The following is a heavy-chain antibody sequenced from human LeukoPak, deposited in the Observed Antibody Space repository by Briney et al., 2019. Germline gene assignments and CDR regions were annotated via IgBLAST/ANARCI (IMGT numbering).Heavy chain of an antibody. CDR3: AKVGLLWFGEFYYFDY. CDR1: GFTFSSYA. D-gene: IGHD3-10*01. CDR2: ISYDGSNK. V-gene: IGHV3-30*04. J-gene: IGHJ4*02. Sequence: GGSLRLSCAASGFTFSSYAMHWVRQAPGKGLEGVAVISYDGSNKYYADSVKGRFTISRDNSKNTLYLQMNSLRAEDTAVYYCAKVGLLWFGEFYYFDYWGQGTLVTVSS.